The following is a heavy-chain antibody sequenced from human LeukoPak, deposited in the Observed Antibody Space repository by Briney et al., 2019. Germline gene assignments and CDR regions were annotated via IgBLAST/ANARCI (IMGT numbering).Heavy chain of an antibody. J-gene: IGHJ6*04. CDR3: ATGLLWFGEDNYGMDV. V-gene: IGHV1-24*01. CDR2: FDPEDGET. CDR1: GYTLTELS. Sequence: ASVTVSCKVSGYTLTELSMHWVRQAPGKGLEWMGGFDPEDGETIYAQKFQGRVAMTEDTSTDTAYMELSSLRSEDTAVYYCATGLLWFGEDNYGMDVWGKGTTVTVSS. D-gene: IGHD3-10*01.